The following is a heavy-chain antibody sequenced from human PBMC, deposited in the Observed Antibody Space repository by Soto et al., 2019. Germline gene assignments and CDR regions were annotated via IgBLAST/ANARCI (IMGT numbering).Heavy chain of an antibody. CDR1: GGSISSYY. CDR2: IYTSGST. V-gene: IGHV4-4*07. D-gene: IGHD3-10*01. J-gene: IGHJ4*02. Sequence: SETLSLTCTVSGGSISSYYWSWIRQPAGKGLEWIGRIYTSGSTNYNPSLKSRVTMSVDTSKNQFSLNLSSVTAADTDVYYCAISPQRYGALAFDYWGQGTLVTVSS. CDR3: AISPQRYGALAFDY.